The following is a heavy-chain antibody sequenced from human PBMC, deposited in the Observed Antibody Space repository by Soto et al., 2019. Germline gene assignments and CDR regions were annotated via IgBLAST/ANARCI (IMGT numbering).Heavy chain of an antibody. J-gene: IGHJ4*01. Sequence: AGSLSLSCVASGFSFGNSWINWVRQPPGKGLEWVGRIKSKIDGGTTDFAAPVKGRFAISRDDSKNSAYMQMNSLKLEHTAVYYRTTDSYIDMQIVRFDYWGHGTLVTVSS. CDR3: TTDSYIDMQIVRFDY. CDR2: IKSKIDGGTT. D-gene: IGHD2-15*01. CDR1: GFSFGNSW. V-gene: IGHV3-15*07.